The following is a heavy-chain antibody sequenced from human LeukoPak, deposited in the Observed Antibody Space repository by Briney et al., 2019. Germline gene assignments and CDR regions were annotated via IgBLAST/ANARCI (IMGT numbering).Heavy chain of an antibody. CDR2: INPNSGGT. CDR3: ARDRSGTGLFGY. Sequence: ASAKVSCKASGYTFTGYYMHWVRQAPGQGLEWMGWINPNSGGTNYAQKFQGRVTMTRDTSISTAYMELSRLRSDDTAVYYCARDRSGTGLFGYWGQGTLVTVSS. CDR1: GYTFTGYY. J-gene: IGHJ4*02. V-gene: IGHV1-2*02. D-gene: IGHD1-7*01.